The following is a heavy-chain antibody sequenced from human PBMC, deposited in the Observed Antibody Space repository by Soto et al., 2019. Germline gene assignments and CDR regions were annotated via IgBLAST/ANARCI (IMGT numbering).Heavy chain of an antibody. D-gene: IGHD3-16*01. Sequence: QVQLVQSGAEVRWPGASVRVSCEASGYTFNTYDINWVRQAPGQGLEWMGWVNANSGNAGYAQKFQGRVTMTTSSSIRTAYMDLNSLRSDDTAVYYCARGWGRWPHETPGDYWGQGTLVTVSS. V-gene: IGHV1-8*01. CDR2: VNANSGNA. CDR3: ARGWGRWPHETPGDY. J-gene: IGHJ4*02. CDR1: GYTFNTYD.